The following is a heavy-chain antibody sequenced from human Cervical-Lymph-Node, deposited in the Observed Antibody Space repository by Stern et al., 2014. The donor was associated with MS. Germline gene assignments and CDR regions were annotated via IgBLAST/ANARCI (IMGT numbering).Heavy chain of an antibody. CDR1: GYAFTKYA. Sequence: QVQLMQSGAEVKKPGASVHVSCKASGYAFTKYAIHWVRQAPGQRLQWMGWIYGGNGNTKYSQTFQGRVTFTQDTSATTAYMEVRRLRSDDTAVYYCARATHYDPQPRDFYYGMDVWGQGTTVIVSS. J-gene: IGHJ6*02. CDR3: ARATHYDPQPRDFYYGMDV. CDR2: IYGGNGNT. D-gene: IGHD3-16*01. V-gene: IGHV1-3*01.